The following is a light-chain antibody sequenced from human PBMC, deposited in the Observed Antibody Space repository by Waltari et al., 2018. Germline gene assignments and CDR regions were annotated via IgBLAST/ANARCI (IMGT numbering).Light chain of an antibody. CDR3: QSMDRSCTVGV. J-gene: IGLJ3*02. Sequence: SYELTQPPSVSVSPGQTARITCSGDALPKQYGYWYQQKPGQAPVVVIYKDSERPSGIPGALSWSSSGTTGTLTIRGGQAENEAEYYLQSMDRSCTVGVFGGGTKPTVL. CDR1: ALPKQY. V-gene: IGLV3-25*03. CDR2: KDS.